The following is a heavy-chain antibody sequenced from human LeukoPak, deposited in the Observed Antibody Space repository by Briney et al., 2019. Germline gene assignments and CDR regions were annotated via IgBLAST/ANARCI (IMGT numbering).Heavy chain of an antibody. CDR3: ARGNSFDP. CDR1: GFTFSSYA. Sequence: GRSLRLSCAASGFTFSSYAMHWVRQAPGKGLEWVAVISYDGSNKYYADSVKGRFTISRDNSKNTLYLQMNSLRAEDTAVYYCARGNSFDPWGKEPWSPSPQ. CDR2: ISYDGSNK. V-gene: IGHV3-30*04. J-gene: IGHJ5*01.